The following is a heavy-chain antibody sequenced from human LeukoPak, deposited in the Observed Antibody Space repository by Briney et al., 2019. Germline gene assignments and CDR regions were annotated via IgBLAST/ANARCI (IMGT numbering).Heavy chain of an antibody. CDR2: ISYDGSNK. CDR1: GFTFSSYA. Sequence: GGSLRLSCAAPGFTFSSYAMHWVRQAPGKGLEWVAVISYDGSNKYYADSVKGRFTISRDNSKNTLYLQMNSLRAEDTAVYYCARDITTIVVSWGQGTLVTVSS. V-gene: IGHV3-30-3*01. J-gene: IGHJ5*02. CDR3: ARDITTIVVS. D-gene: IGHD3-22*01.